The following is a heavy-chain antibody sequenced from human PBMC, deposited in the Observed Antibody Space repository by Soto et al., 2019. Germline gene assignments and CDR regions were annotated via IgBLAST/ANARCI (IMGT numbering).Heavy chain of an antibody. J-gene: IGHJ6*02. D-gene: IGHD1-26*01. CDR2: TYYRSKWYN. Sequence: SRTLSLTCAISGDSVSSNSAAWNWIRQSPSRGLEWLGRTYYRSKWYNDYAVSVKSRITINPDTSKNQFSLQLNSVTPEDTAVYYCARGPSGSYDTHYYYYGMDVWGQGTTVTVSS. V-gene: IGHV6-1*01. CDR3: ARGPSGSYDTHYYYYGMDV. CDR1: GDSVSSNSAA.